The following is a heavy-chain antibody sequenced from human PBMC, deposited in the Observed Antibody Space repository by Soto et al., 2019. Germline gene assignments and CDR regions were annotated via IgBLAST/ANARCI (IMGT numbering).Heavy chain of an antibody. J-gene: IGHJ6*02. V-gene: IGHV1-69*01. D-gene: IGHD6-13*01. CDR2: IIPIFGTA. CDR1: GGTFSSYA. Sequence: QVQLVQSGAEVKKHGSSVKVSCKASGGTFSSYAISWVRQAPGQGLEWMGGIIPIFGTANYAQKFQGRVTITADESKSTSYMELRSLRSEDTAVYYCARDRDSSSHLHYYYGMDVWGPGTTVTVSS. CDR3: ARDRDSSSHLHYYYGMDV.